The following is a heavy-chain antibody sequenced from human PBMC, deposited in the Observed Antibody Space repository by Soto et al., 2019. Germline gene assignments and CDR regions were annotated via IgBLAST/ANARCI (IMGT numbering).Heavy chain of an antibody. CDR1: GFTFSSYE. Sequence: GGSLRLYCAASGFTFSSYEMNWVRQAPGEGLEGVSYISSSGSTIYYADSVKGRFTISRDNSKNTLSLHMDRLRVEDTAVYYCAKDRGGDCPDNSCYFGADYWGQGTAVTVSS. D-gene: IGHD2-2*01. CDR3: AKDRGGDCPDNSCYFGADY. J-gene: IGHJ4*02. V-gene: IGHV3-48*03. CDR2: ISSSGSTI.